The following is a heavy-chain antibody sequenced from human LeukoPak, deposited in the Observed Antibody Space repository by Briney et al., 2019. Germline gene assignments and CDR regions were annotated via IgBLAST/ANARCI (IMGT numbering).Heavy chain of an antibody. Sequence: GASVKVSCKASGYTFTSYGISWVRQAPGKGLEGMGWISAYNGNTNYAQKLQGRVTMTTDTSTSTAYMELRSLRSDDTAVYYCARGYCTNGVCYAFDYWGQGTLVTVSS. J-gene: IGHJ4*02. CDR3: ARGYCTNGVCYAFDY. D-gene: IGHD2-8*01. CDR2: ISAYNGNT. V-gene: IGHV1-18*01. CDR1: GYTFTSYG.